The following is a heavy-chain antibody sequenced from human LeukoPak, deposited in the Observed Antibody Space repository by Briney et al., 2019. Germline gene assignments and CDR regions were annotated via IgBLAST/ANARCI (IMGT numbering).Heavy chain of an antibody. CDR3: ARDLRAMAGGFDY. J-gene: IGHJ4*02. V-gene: IGHV4-39*02. D-gene: IGHD5-18*01. CDR1: GGSISSSSYY. CDR2: IYYSGST. Sequence: SDTLSLTCTVSGGSISSSSYYWGWIRQPPGKGLEWIGSIYYSGSTYYNPSLKSRVTISVDTSKNQFSLKLSSVTAADTAVYYCARDLRAMAGGFDYWGQGTLVTVSS.